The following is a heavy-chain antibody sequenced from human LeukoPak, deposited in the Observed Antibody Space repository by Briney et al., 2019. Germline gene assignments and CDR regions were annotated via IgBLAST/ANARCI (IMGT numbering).Heavy chain of an antibody. Sequence: ASVKVSCKASGGTFSSYAMTWVRQAPGKGLEWVSTISGGGGTTYYPDSVKGRFTISRDNSKNTLYLQMNSLRAEDTAVYYCAKARGLGIVGAHFDYWGQGTLVTVSS. CDR3: AKARGLGIVGAHFDY. J-gene: IGHJ4*02. CDR1: GGTFSSYA. CDR2: ISGGGGTT. V-gene: IGHV3-23*01. D-gene: IGHD1-26*01.